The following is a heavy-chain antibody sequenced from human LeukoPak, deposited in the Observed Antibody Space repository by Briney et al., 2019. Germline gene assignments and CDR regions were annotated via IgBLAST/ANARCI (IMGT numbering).Heavy chain of an antibody. CDR1: GFIFDDYA. Sequence: GGSLRLSCAASGFIFDDYAMHWVRQAPGKGLEWVSGISWNSGSINYADSVKGRFAISRDNAKNSLYLQMNSLRPEDTALYCCAKDISVAAAEGGDFDYLGQGTLVTVSS. CDR3: AKDISVAAAEGGDFDY. D-gene: IGHD6-13*01. CDR2: ISWNSGSI. J-gene: IGHJ4*02. V-gene: IGHV3-9*01.